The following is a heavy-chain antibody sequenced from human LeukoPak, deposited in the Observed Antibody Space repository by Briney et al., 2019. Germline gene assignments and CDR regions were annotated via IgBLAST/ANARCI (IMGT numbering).Heavy chain of an antibody. J-gene: IGHJ4*02. V-gene: IGHV4-4*07. CDR1: GGSISSYY. CDR3: ASVTSYISGWYLSFDH. CDR2: IYSSGTT. D-gene: IGHD6-19*01. Sequence: PSETLSLTCTVFGGSISSYYWSWIRQSAGKGLEWIGRIYSSGTTNYNPSLKSRVTMSVDTSKKEFSPKLTSVTAADTAVYYCASVTSYISGWYLSFDHWGQGALVTVSS.